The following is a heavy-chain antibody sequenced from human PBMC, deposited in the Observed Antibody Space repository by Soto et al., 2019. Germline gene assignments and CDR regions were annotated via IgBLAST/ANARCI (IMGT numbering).Heavy chain of an antibody. CDR2: IWYDGSNK. J-gene: IGHJ2*01. Sequence: QVQLVESGGGVVQPGRSLRLSCAASGFTFSSYGMHWVRQAPGNGLEWVAVIWYDGSNKYYADSVKGRFTISRDNSKNTLYLQMNSLRAEDTAVYYCARDRARWYFDLWGRGTLVTVSS. V-gene: IGHV3-33*01. CDR3: ARDRARWYFDL. CDR1: GFTFSSYG.